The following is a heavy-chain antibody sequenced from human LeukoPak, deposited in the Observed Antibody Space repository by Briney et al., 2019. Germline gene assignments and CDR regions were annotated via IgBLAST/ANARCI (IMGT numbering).Heavy chain of an antibody. CDR1: GFTFSSYG. CDR2: IKSSGGST. D-gene: IGHD3-10*01. V-gene: IGHV3-23*01. Sequence: GGTLRLSCAASGFTFSSYGMSWVRQAPGKGLEWVSTIKSSGGSTYYADSVKGRFTISRDNSKNTLYLQMNSLRAEDTAVYYCARFYYGSGSYRTYWGQGTLVTVSS. J-gene: IGHJ4*02. CDR3: ARFYYGSGSYRTY.